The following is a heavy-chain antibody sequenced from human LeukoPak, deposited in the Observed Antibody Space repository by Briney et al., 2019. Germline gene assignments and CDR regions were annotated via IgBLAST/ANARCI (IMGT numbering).Heavy chain of an antibody. CDR3: ARDGTYYYDSSGYYPFDY. CDR2: INPNSGGT. D-gene: IGHD3-22*01. V-gene: IGHV1-2*02. Sequence: ASVKVSCKASGYTFTGYYMHWVRQAPGQGLEWMGWINPNSGGTNYAQKFQGRVTMTRDTFISTAYMELSRLRSDDTAVYYCARDGTYYYDSSGYYPFDYWGQGTLVTVSS. CDR1: GYTFTGYY. J-gene: IGHJ4*02.